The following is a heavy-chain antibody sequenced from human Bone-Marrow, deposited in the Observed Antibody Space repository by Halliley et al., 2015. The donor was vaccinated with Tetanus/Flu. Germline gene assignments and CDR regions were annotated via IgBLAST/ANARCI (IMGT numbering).Heavy chain of an antibody. CDR3: ARRENIAAGGFFDI. J-gene: IGHJ4*02. D-gene: IGHD6-13*01. V-gene: IGHV4-30-2*04. Sequence: WIGFVFHNGNTNYNPSLKRRVTISVDTTKKPFSLKGGSVEAADTAVYYCARRENIAAGGFFDIWGRGTLVTGSS. CDR2: VFHNGNT.